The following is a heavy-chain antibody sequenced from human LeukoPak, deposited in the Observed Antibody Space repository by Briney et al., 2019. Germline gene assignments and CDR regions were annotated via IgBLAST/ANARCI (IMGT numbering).Heavy chain of an antibody. CDR3: ARAEWLQWDY. V-gene: IGHV4-59*01. CDR2: IYYSGST. CDR1: GGSISSYY. Sequence: PSETLSLTCTVSGGSISSYYWSWIRQPPGKGLEWIGYIYYSGSTNHNPSLKSRVTISVDTSKNQFSLKLSSVTAADTAVYYCARAEWLQWDYWGQGTLVTVSS. J-gene: IGHJ4*02. D-gene: IGHD5-24*01.